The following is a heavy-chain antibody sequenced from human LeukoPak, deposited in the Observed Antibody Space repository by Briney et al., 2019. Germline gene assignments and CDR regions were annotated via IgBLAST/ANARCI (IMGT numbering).Heavy chain of an antibody. CDR3: ARAFYGDYYFDY. CDR1: GFTFSSYA. J-gene: IGHJ4*02. D-gene: IGHD4-17*01. V-gene: IGHV3-7*03. Sequence: SGGPLRLSCAASGFTFSSYAMSWFRQAPGKGREWLANIKQDGSEKYYVDSVKGRFTISRDNAKNSLYLQMNSLRAEDTAVYYCARAFYGDYYFDYWGQGTLVTVSS. CDR2: IKQDGSEK.